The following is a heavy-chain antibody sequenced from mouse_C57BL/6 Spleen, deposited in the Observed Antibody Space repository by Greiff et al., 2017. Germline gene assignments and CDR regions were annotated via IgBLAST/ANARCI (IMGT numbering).Heavy chain of an antibody. V-gene: IGHV10-1*01. CDR1: GFSFNTYA. CDR2: IRSKSNNYAT. CDR3: VRHEGAYAMDY. J-gene: IGHJ4*01. Sequence: EVMLVESGGGLVQPKGSLKLSCAASGFSFNTYAMNWVRQAPGKGLEWVARIRSKSNNYATYYADSVKDRFTISRDDSESMLYLQMNNLKTEDTAMYYCVRHEGAYAMDYWGQGTSVTVSS.